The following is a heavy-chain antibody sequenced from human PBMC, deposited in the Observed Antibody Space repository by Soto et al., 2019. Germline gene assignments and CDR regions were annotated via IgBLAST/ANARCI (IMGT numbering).Heavy chain of an antibody. J-gene: IGHJ3*02. V-gene: IGHV1-24*01. D-gene: IGHD3-9*01. Sequence: VASVKVSCKVSGYTLTELSMHWVRQAPGKGIEWMGGFDPEDGETIYAQKFQGRVTMTEDTSTDTAYMELSSLRSEDTAVYYCATGRYYDILTGYSDAFDIWGQGTMVTVSS. CDR1: GYTLTELS. CDR2: FDPEDGET. CDR3: ATGRYYDILTGYSDAFDI.